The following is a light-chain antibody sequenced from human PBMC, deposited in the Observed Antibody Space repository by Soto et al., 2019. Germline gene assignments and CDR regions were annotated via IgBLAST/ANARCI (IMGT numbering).Light chain of an antibody. CDR1: SSNIGAGYD. CDR3: QSYDSSLSGSRV. J-gene: IGLJ1*01. CDR2: GNS. V-gene: IGLV1-40*01. Sequence: QSVLTQPPSVSGAPGQRVIISCTGSSSNIGAGYDVHWYQQLPGTAPKLLIYGNSNRPSGVPDRFSGSKSGTSASLAITGLQAEDEADYYCQSYDSSLSGSRVFGTGPTLTVL.